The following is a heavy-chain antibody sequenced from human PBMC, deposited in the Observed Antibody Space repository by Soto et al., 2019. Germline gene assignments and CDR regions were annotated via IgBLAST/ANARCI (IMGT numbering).Heavy chain of an antibody. V-gene: IGHV1-69*06. CDR3: AAGRPYSPDV. CDR2: IIPIFGTT. Sequence: SVKVSCKASGGTFSSYAISWVRQAPGQGLEWMGGIIPIFGTTNYAQKFQERVTITADKSTSTACIELSSLRTEDTAVYYCAAGRPYSPDVWGQGTTVTVSS. J-gene: IGHJ6*02. D-gene: IGHD1-26*01. CDR1: GGTFSSYA.